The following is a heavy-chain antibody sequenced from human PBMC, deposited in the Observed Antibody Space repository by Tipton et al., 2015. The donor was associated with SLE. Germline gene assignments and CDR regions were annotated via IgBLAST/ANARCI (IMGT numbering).Heavy chain of an antibody. CDR2: IRYDGSNK. V-gene: IGHV3-30*02. D-gene: IGHD3-10*01. CDR3: AKDRSGCAPAGCFGC. J-gene: IGHJ4*02. Sequence: SLRLSCAASGFTFSSYGMHWVRQAPGKGLEWVAFIRYDGSNKYYADSVKGRFTISRDNSKNTLYLQMNSLRAEDTAVYYCAKDRSGCAPAGCFGCWGQGTLVAGSS. CDR1: GFTFSSYG.